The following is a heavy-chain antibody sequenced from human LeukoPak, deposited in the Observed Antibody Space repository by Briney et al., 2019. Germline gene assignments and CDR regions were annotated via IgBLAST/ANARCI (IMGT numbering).Heavy chain of an antibody. Sequence: PGGPLRLSCAASGFTFSIYWMLWVRQAPGKGLVWVSRIKSDGSTRYADSVKGRFTISRDNAKNTVSLQMNSLRAEDTGVYYCARAPSEIGGYYPEYFRHWGQGTLVTVSP. CDR3: ARAPSEIGGYYPEYFRH. V-gene: IGHV3-74*01. J-gene: IGHJ1*01. D-gene: IGHD3-22*01. CDR2: IKSDGST. CDR1: GFTFSIYW.